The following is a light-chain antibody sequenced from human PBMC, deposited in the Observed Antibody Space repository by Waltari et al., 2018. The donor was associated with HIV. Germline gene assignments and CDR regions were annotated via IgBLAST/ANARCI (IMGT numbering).Light chain of an antibody. CDR1: QSVSSH. J-gene: IGKJ1*01. CDR3: QQYKNWLRT. V-gene: IGKV3-15*01. Sequence: IVMTHSPPTLSVSPGERATLACRARQSVSSHLAWYQQKPGKQPRLLIYGASVRATGIPARFSGIGSRTEFTLTISSLQSEDFAVYCGQQYKNWLRTFGQGTKVEIK. CDR2: GAS.